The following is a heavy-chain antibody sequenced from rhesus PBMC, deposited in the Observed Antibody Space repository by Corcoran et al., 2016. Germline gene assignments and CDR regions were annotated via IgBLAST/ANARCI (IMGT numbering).Heavy chain of an antibody. D-gene: IGHD1-44*01. V-gene: IGHV5-20*02. CDR3: AKSVGDD. CDR2: IDTSESNA. Sequence: VQLVQSGAEVTRPGESLKIYCKTSGSIFTSYLINWVRQMTGKGLEWMGAIDTSESNARYSPSVQGQVPISADKSISTAYLQWSSLKASDTATYYCAKSVGDDWCQGVLVTVSS. J-gene: IGHJ4*01. CDR1: GSIFTSYL.